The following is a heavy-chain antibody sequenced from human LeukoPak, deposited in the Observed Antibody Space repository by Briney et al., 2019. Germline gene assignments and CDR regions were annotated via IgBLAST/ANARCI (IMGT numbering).Heavy chain of an antibody. CDR3: ARDSSGWLDP. CDR1: GGSISSGGYY. V-gene: IGHV4-31*03. Sequence: SETLSLTCTVSGGSISSGGYYWSWIRQHPGKGLEWIGYIYYSGSTYYNPSLKSRVTISVDTSKNQFSLKLSSVTAADAAVYYCARDSSGWLDPWGQGTLVTVSS. CDR2: IYYSGST. J-gene: IGHJ5*02.